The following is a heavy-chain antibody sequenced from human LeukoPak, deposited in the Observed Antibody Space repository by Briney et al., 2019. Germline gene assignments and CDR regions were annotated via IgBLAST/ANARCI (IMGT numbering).Heavy chain of an antibody. V-gene: IGHV1-46*01. CDR3: ARENEYFDY. CDR2: INPSGGNT. CDR1: GYNFASYH. J-gene: IGHJ4*02. D-gene: IGHD1-1*01. Sequence: ASVKVSCKTSGYNFASYHMHWVRQAPGQGLEWMGLINPSGGNTNYAEKFQGRVSMTRDMSTSTVYMELNSLRSDDSAVYYCARENEYFDYWGQGTLVPVSS.